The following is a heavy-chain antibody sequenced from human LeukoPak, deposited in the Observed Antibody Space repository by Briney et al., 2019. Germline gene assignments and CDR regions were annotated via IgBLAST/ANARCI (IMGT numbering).Heavy chain of an antibody. CDR1: GYTFTSYG. J-gene: IGHJ6*03. V-gene: IGHV1-18*01. CDR2: IITYNGNT. D-gene: IGHD4-17*01. Sequence: GASVKVSCETSGYTFTSYGVSWVRQAPGQGLEWMGWIITYNGNTYYSQKLQGRVTMTTDTSTSTAYMELRSLRSDDTAVYYCAKTTVTSEEYYYYYMDVWGKGTTVTVSS. CDR3: AKTTVTSEEYYYYYMDV.